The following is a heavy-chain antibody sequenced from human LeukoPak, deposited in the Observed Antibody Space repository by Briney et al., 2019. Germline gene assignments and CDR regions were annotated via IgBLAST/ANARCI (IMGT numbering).Heavy chain of an antibody. D-gene: IGHD3-10*01. J-gene: IGHJ4*02. Sequence: SVKVSCKASGGTFSSYAISWVRQAPGQGLEWMGRIIPILGIANYAQKFQGRVTITADKSTSTAYMELSSLRSEDTAVYYCARDGAMVRGVIMGYWGQGTLVTVSS. V-gene: IGHV1-69*04. CDR3: ARDGAMVRGVIMGY. CDR1: GGTFSSYA. CDR2: IIPILGIA.